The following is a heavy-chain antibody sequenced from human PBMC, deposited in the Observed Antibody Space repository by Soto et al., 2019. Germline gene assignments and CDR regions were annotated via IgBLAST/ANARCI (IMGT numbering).Heavy chain of an antibody. CDR1: GFTFSSYS. Sequence: GGSLRLSCAASGFTFSSYSMNWVRQAPGKGLEWVSSISSSSSYIYYADSVKGRFTISRDNAKNSLYLQMNSLRAEDTAVYYCARKAGVKDYGSGSYYSYYYYMDVWGKGTTVTVSS. CDR2: ISSSSSYI. J-gene: IGHJ6*03. CDR3: ARKAGVKDYGSGSYYSYYYYMDV. D-gene: IGHD3-10*01. V-gene: IGHV3-21*01.